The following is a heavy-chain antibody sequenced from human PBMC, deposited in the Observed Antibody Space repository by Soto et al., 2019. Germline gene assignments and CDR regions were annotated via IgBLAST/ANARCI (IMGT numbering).Heavy chain of an antibody. D-gene: IGHD2-8*01. Sequence: TLSLTCSVSGGSISRYYWSWIRQPPGKGLEWIGYAYYSGDTGYNPSLQSRVTMAVDTSKNQVSLKLTSVTAADTAVYYCARDRSTYGGGGTGEVKENWFDPWGQGALVTVSS. J-gene: IGHJ5*02. CDR2: AYYSGDT. V-gene: IGHV4-59*01. CDR3: ARDRSTYGGGGTGEVKENWFDP. CDR1: GGSISRYY.